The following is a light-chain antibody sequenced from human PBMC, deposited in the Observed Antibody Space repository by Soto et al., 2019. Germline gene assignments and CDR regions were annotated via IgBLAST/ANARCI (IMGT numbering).Light chain of an antibody. J-gene: IGLJ2*01. CDR3: QAWDTGPGI. CDR2: QDY. Sequence: SYELTQPPSVSVSPGQTASITCSGNKLGHKNVCWYQQKTGQSPVLFIYQDYLRPSGVPERFSGSNSGNTATLTISGTQAMDDADYSCQAWDTGPGIFGGGTKLTVL. V-gene: IGLV3-1*01. CDR1: KLGHKN.